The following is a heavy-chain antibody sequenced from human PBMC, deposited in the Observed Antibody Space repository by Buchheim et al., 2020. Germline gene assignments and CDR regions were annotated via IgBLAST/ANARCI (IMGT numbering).Heavy chain of an antibody. CDR2: ISYDGSNK. J-gene: IGHJ6*02. CDR1: GFTFSSYG. CDR3: AKEAGVRDYYGMDV. D-gene: IGHD3-10*01. V-gene: IGHV3-30*18. Sequence: QVQLVESGGGVVQPGRSLRLSCAASGFTFSSYGMHWVRQAPGKGLEWVAVISYDGSNKYYADSVKGRFTISRDNSKNTLYLQMNSLRAEDTAVYYSAKEAGVRDYYGMDVWGQGTT.